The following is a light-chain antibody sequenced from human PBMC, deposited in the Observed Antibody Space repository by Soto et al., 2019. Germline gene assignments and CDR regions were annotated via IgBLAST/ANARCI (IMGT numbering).Light chain of an antibody. CDR2: DVT. J-gene: IGLJ1*01. Sequence: QSVLAQPPSASGSPGQSVTISCTGTSSDIGGYNEVSWYQHHPGKAPKLMIYDVTKRPSGVPDRFSGSRSGNTASLTVSGLQAEDEADYYCSLYAGSNNYVFGSGTKVTVL. CDR1: SSDIGGYNE. V-gene: IGLV2-8*01. CDR3: SLYAGSNNYV.